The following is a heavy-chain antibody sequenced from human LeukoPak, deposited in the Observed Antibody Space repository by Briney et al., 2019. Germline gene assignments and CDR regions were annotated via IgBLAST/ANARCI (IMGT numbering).Heavy chain of an antibody. Sequence: GGSLRLSCAASGFTFSSYGMHWVRQAPGKGLEWVAVIWYDGSNKYYADSVKGRFTISGDNSKNTLYLQMNSLRAEDTAVYYCARDIVGATRGGLLDYWGQGTLVTVSS. D-gene: IGHD1-26*01. V-gene: IGHV3-33*01. J-gene: IGHJ4*02. CDR1: GFTFSSYG. CDR2: IWYDGSNK. CDR3: ARDIVGATRGGLLDY.